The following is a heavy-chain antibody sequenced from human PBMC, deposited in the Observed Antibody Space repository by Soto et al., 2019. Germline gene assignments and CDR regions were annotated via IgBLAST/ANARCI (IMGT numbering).Heavy chain of an antibody. Sequence: ASVKVSCKASGYTFTSYYMHWVRQAPGQGLEWIGIINPSGGSTSYAQKFQGRVTMTRDTSTSTVYMELSSLRSEDTAVYYCARETNWGSFLGSWFDPWGQGTLVTVSS. CDR1: GYTFTSYY. CDR2: INPSGGST. D-gene: IGHD3-16*01. V-gene: IGHV1-46*01. J-gene: IGHJ5*02. CDR3: ARETNWGSFLGSWFDP.